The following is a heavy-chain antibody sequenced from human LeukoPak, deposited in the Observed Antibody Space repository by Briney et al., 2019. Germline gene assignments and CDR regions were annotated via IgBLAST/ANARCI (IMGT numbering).Heavy chain of an antibody. CDR3: AKIAYGDYGGYFDY. D-gene: IGHD4-17*01. Sequence: AGSLRLSCAASGCTFNTYIMNWIRQAPGKGLEWVSCISGTSSYIYYADSVKGRFTISRDTAKNSLYLQMNSLRAEDTAVYYCAKIAYGDYGGYFDYWDQGTLVTVSS. CDR2: ISGTSSYI. V-gene: IGHV3-21*04. J-gene: IGHJ4*02. CDR1: GCTFNTYI.